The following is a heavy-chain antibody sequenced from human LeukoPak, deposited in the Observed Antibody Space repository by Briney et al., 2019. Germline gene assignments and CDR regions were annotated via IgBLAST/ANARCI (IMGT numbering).Heavy chain of an antibody. V-gene: IGHV3-23*01. Sequence: PGGSLRLSCAASGFTFSSSAMSWVRQAPGKGLEWVSSISTSSGTTSYADSVTGRFTISIDNSKNTLYLQMNSLRAEDTGVDYCAKRGGRDSGSFLDYFDYWGQGTLVTVSS. CDR3: AKRGGRDSGSFLDYFDY. CDR2: ISTSSGTT. D-gene: IGHD1-26*01. J-gene: IGHJ4*02. CDR1: GFTFSSSA.